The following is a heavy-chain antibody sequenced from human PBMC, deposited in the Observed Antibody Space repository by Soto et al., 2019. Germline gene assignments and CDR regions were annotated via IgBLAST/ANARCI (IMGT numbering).Heavy chain of an antibody. CDR2: IYYSGST. CDR3: ARLWAYSRDPFDY. V-gene: IGHV4-39*01. Sequence: PSETLSLTCTVSGGSISSSSYYWGWIRRPPGKGLEWIGSIYYSGSTYYNPSLKSRVTISVDTSKNQFSLKLSSVTAADTAVYYCARLWAYSRDPFDYWGQGSLVTVSS. J-gene: IGHJ4*02. D-gene: IGHD4-4*01. CDR1: GGSISSSSYY.